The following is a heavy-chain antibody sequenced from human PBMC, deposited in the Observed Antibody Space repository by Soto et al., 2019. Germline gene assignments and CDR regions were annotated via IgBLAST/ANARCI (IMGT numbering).Heavy chain of an antibody. CDR1: GYTFTSYA. D-gene: IGHD1-7*01. Sequence: GASVKVSCKASGYTFTSYAMHWVRQAPGQRLEWMGWINAGNGNTKYSQKFQGRVTITRDTSASTAYMELSSLRSEDTAVYYCARRLETGTTIRFDPWGQGTLVTVSS. J-gene: IGHJ5*02. V-gene: IGHV1-3*01. CDR2: INAGNGNT. CDR3: ARRLETGTTIRFDP.